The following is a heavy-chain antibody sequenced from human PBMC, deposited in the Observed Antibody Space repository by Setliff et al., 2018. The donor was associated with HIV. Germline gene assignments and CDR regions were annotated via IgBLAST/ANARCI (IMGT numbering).Heavy chain of an antibody. J-gene: IGHJ4*02. V-gene: IGHV4-31*03. Sequence: LSLTCTVTGGSISSGGFYWTWIRQHPGNGLEWIGYIYNTGSTYHSPSPESRVTISIDTSKNQFPLTLSSVTAADTAVYYCARERPYSYGGSGHPQWGQGTLVTVSS. CDR3: ARERPYSYGGSGHPQ. D-gene: IGHD3-22*01. CDR2: IYNTGST. CDR1: GGSISSGGFY.